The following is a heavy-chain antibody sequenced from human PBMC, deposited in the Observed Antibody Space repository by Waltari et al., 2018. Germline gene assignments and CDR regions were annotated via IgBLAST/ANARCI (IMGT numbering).Heavy chain of an antibody. V-gene: IGHV4-4*02. CDR1: GDSMSSNYW. CDR2: IYRSGRT. CDR3: ARDRGRGLYLDS. J-gene: IGHJ4*02. Sequence: QLQLQESGPGLVKPSGTLSLTCVVSGDSMSSNYWWSWVRQPPEKGLEWIGQIYRSGRTNYNPSLESRVTISMDTSNNQFSLKLTSTTAADTAIYYCARDRGRGLYLDSWGQGTLVTVSP. D-gene: IGHD2-15*01.